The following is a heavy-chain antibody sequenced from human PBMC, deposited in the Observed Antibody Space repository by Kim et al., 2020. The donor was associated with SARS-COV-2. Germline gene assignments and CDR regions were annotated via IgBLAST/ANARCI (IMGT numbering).Heavy chain of an antibody. CDR2: INHSGST. CDR1: GGSFSGYY. Sequence: SETLSLTCAVYGGSFSGYYWSWIRQPPGKGLEWIGEINHSGSTNYNPSLKSRVTISVDTSKNQFSLKLSSVTAADTAVYYCARDLRYFDWLLRAIDYWGQGTLVTVSS. D-gene: IGHD3-9*01. J-gene: IGHJ4*02. V-gene: IGHV4-34*01. CDR3: ARDLRYFDWLLRAIDY.